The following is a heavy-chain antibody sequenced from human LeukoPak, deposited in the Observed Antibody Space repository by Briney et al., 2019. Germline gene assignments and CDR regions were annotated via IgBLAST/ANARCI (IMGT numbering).Heavy chain of an antibody. V-gene: IGHV3-48*03. CDR3: ARDPAVSYDYVWGSFAGY. D-gene: IGHD3-16*01. CDR2: VSSSGTTK. Sequence: GGSLRLSCAASGLTFSSYEMNWVRQAPGKGLEWISYVSSSGTTKYYADSVKGRFTISRDNAKNSLYLQMNSLRAEDTAVYYCARDPAVSYDYVWGSFAGYWGQGTWSPSPQ. CDR1: GLTFSSYE. J-gene: IGHJ4*02.